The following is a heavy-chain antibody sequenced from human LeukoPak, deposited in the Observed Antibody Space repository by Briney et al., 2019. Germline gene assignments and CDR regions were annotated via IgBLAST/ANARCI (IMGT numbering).Heavy chain of an antibody. D-gene: IGHD4-17*01. J-gene: IGHJ3*02. CDR3: ARDPNGDYIGAFDM. Sequence: GGSLRLSCATSGFTFRSYAMIWVRQAPERGLQWVSGISGSGTYYADFAKGRFTISRDNSKNTLYLQMNSLRAEDTATYYCARDPNGDYIGAFDMWGQGTMVTVSS. CDR1: GFTFRSYA. V-gene: IGHV3-23*01. CDR2: ISGSGT.